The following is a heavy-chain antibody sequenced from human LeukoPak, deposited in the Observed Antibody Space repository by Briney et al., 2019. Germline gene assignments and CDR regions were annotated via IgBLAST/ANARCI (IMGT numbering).Heavy chain of an antibody. CDR3: ARRGTDYCTSFGCHPNWFAP. Sequence: GGSLRLSCAASGFIFSDYYMAWMRQAPGKGLEWVSYIDGSSSRTKYADSVKGRFTISRDNAKNSLYLQMNSLRADDTAVYFCARRGTDYCTSFGCHPNWFAPWGQGTQVTVSS. V-gene: IGHV3-11*03. CDR1: GFIFSDYY. D-gene: IGHD2/OR15-2a*01. J-gene: IGHJ5*02. CDR2: IDGSSSRT.